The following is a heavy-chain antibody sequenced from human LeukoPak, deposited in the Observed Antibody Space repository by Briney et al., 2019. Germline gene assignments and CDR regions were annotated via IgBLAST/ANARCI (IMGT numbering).Heavy chain of an antibody. D-gene: IGHD2-15*01. CDR1: GFTFSDFY. V-gene: IGHV3-11*03. CDR2: ISGSSSNT. Sequence: GGSLRLSCAASGFTFSDFYMSWIRQAPGKGLESISYISGSSSNTNYAGSVKGRFTISRDNAKNSLYLQMNSLRAEDTAVYYCTRHPAEGDYWGQGTLVTVSS. CDR3: TRHPAEGDY. J-gene: IGHJ4*02.